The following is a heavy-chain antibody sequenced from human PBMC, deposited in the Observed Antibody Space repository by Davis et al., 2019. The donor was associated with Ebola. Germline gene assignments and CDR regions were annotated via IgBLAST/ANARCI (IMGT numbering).Heavy chain of an antibody. D-gene: IGHD1-14*01. CDR1: GGSISSSSYD. V-gene: IGHV4-39*07. J-gene: IGHJ4*02. Sequence: PSETLSPTCTASGGSISSSSYDWGWIRQPPGKGLEGIGSIDYSGSTYYNPSLKSPVTISVDTSKNQFSLKLSSVTAADTAVYYCARVDTETRNPHFDYWGQGTLVTVSS. CDR2: IDYSGST. CDR3: ARVDTETRNPHFDY.